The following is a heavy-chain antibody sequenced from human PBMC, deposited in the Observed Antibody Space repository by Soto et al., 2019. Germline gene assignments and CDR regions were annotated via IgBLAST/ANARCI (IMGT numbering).Heavy chain of an antibody. CDR1: GYTFTSYY. D-gene: IGHD3-22*01. CDR3: ARDLGIVVVSPLYYFDY. V-gene: IGHV1-46*01. CDR2: INPSGGST. Sequence: GASVKVSCKASGYTFTSYYMHWVRQAPGQGLEWMGIINPSGGSTSYAQKFQGRVTMTRDTSTSTVYMELSSLRSEDTAVYYCARDLGIVVVSPLYYFDYWGQGTLVTVSS. J-gene: IGHJ4*02.